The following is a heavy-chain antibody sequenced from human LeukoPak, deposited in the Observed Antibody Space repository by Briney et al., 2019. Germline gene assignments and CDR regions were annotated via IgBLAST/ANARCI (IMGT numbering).Heavy chain of an antibody. CDR2: INPSGGST. CDR1: GYTFSSYY. V-gene: IGHV1-46*01. D-gene: IGHD3-22*01. CDR3: ARGSRGDSMGYYYGY. Sequence: ASVKVSCKESGYTFSSYYMHWVRQAPGQGLEWMGIINPSGGSTSYAQKFQGRVTMTRDTSTSTVYMELSSLRSEDTAVYYCARGSRGDSMGYYYGYWAQETLVTVSS. J-gene: IGHJ4*02.